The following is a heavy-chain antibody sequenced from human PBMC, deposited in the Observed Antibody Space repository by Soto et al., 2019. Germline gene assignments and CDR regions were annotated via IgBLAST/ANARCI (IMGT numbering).Heavy chain of an antibody. Sequence: XDSLKVSWKCSGNSFISYWIGLVLQMPGKGLQLMGIIYPYDSETRYSPSFQGLVTISADRSISTAYLQWSSLKTSDTAIYYCTRHTSDRYGPDSWGQGTLVTVSS. CDR2: IYPYDSET. V-gene: IGHV5-51*01. D-gene: IGHD5-18*01. CDR3: TRHTSDRYGPDS. J-gene: IGHJ5*01. CDR1: GNSFISYW.